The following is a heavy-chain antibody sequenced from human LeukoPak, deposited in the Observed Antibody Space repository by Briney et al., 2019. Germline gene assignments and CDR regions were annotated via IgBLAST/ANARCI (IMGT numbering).Heavy chain of an antibody. Sequence: SETLSLTCTVSGGSFTNYHWSWIRQPAGEGLEWIGHINTKGSTSSNPSLKSPVIMSVDTSKNQFSLNVISVTAADTAVYYCVIPRGGSHLDSDWGLASWGQGTLVTVAS. V-gene: IGHV4-4*07. CDR3: VIPRGGSHLDSDWGLAS. CDR1: GGSFTNYH. D-gene: IGHD1-26*01. J-gene: IGHJ5*01. CDR2: INTKGST.